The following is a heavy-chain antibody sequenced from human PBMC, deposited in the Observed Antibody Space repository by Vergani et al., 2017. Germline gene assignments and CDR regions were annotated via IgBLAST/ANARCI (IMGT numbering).Heavy chain of an antibody. V-gene: IGHV1-69*12. Sequence: QVQLVQSGAEVKKPGSSVKVSCKASGGTFSSYAISWVRQAPGQGLEWMGGIIPIFGTANYAQTFQGRVTITADESTSTAYMGLSSLRSEDTAVYYCARDRELLRYYYYYGMDVWGQGTTVTVSS. D-gene: IGHD1-26*01. CDR3: ARDRELLRYYYYYGMDV. CDR2: IIPIFGTA. CDR1: GGTFSSYA. J-gene: IGHJ6*02.